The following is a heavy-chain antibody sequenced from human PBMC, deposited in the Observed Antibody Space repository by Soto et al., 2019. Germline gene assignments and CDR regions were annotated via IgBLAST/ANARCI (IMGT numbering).Heavy chain of an antibody. CDR1: GFTFSSYG. D-gene: IGHD5-18*01. V-gene: IGHV3-30*18. Sequence: QVQLVESGGGVVQPGRSLRLSCAASGFTFSSYGMHWVRQAPGKGLEWVAVISYDGSNKYYVDSVKGRFTISRDNSKNTLYLQMNSLRAEDTAVYYCAKDHAFAGYSYGALDYWGQGTLVTVSS. CDR3: AKDHAFAGYSYGALDY. J-gene: IGHJ4*02. CDR2: ISYDGSNK.